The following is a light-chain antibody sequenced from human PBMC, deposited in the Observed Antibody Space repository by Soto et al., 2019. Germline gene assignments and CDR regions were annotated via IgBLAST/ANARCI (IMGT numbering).Light chain of an antibody. CDR2: DAS. Sequence: EIVLTQSPATLSLSPGDRATLSCRASQSVSSYLAWYQQKPGQAPMLLIYDASNRATGIPARFSGSGSGTDFTLTISTLEPEDFAVYYCQQRSNWPPKVTFGGGTKVEIK. J-gene: IGKJ4*01. CDR1: QSVSSY. V-gene: IGKV3-11*01. CDR3: QQRSNWPPKVT.